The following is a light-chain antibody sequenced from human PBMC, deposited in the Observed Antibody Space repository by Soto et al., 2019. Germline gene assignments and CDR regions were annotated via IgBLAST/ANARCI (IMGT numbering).Light chain of an antibody. V-gene: IGKV3-15*01. CDR3: QQYNNWPSLT. CDR1: QSVNSN. J-gene: IGKJ4*01. CDR2: GAS. Sequence: IVMTQSTATLTVSPGERATLSCRASQSVNSNLAWYQQKPGQAPRLLIYGASTRATGIPARFSGSGSGTEFTLTISSLQSEDFAVYYCQQYNNWPSLTFGGGTKVEIK.